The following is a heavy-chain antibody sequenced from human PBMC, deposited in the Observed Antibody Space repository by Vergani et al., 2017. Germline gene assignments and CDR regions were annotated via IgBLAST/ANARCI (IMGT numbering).Heavy chain of an antibody. CDR1: GGSISSYY. J-gene: IGHJ4*02. CDR2: IYYSGST. CDR3: ARGNDGYPDY. V-gene: IGHV4-59*08. Sequence: QVQLQESGPGLVKPSETLSLTCTVSGGSISSYYWSWIRQPPGKGLEWIGYIYYSGSTYYNPSLKSRVTISVDTSKNQFSLKLSSVTAADTAVYYCARGNDGYPDYWGQGTLVTVSS. D-gene: IGHD5-24*01.